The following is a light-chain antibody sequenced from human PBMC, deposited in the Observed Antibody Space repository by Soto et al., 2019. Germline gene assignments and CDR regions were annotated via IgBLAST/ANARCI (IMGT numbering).Light chain of an antibody. CDR3: QHYGNLVLT. Sequence: EIVLTQSPGTLSLSPGERATLSCRASQSVSSTYLAWYQQKPGQAPRLLIYGASSRATCIPDRFSGSGSGTDFTLTISRLEPEDFAVYYCQHYGNLVLTFGGGTKVEIK. J-gene: IGKJ4*02. CDR1: QSVSSTY. V-gene: IGKV3-20*01. CDR2: GAS.